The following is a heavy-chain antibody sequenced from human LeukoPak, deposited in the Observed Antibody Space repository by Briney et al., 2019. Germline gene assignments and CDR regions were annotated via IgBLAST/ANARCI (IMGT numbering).Heavy chain of an antibody. V-gene: IGHV4-34*01. CDR3: ARHRPLDP. CDR1: GGSFSGYY. J-gene: IGHJ5*02. CDR2: INHSGST. Sequence: PSETLSLTCAVYGGSFSGYYWSWIRQPPGKGLEWIGEINHSGSTNYNPSLKSRVTISVDTSKNQFSLKLSSVTAADTAVYYCARHRPLDPWGQGTLVTVSS.